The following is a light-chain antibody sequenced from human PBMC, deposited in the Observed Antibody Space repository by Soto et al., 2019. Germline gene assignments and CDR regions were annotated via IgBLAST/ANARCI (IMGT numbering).Light chain of an antibody. V-gene: IGKV1-39*01. CDR2: AAS. J-gene: IGKJ5*01. CDR1: QSISSY. Sequence: IQMTQSPSSLSASVGDRVTITCRASQSISSYLNWYQQKPGKAPKLLIYAASSLQRGVPSTFSGGGSGTDFTLTISSLQPEDFATYYCQQSHSGITFGQGTRLEIK. CDR3: QQSHSGIT.